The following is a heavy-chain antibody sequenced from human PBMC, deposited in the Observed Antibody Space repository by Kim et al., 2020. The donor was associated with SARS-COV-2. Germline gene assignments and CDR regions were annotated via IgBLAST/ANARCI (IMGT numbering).Heavy chain of an antibody. D-gene: IGHD2-21*01. J-gene: IGHJ6*02. V-gene: IGHV4-31*02. Sequence: TYCTPSLKSRVTISVDTSKNQFSLKLSSVTAADTAVYYCARDIVARGMDVWGQGTTVTVSS. CDR3: ARDIVARGMDV. CDR2: T.